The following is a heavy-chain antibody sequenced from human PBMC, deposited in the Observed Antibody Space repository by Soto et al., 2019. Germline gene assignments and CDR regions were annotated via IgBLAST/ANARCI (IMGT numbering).Heavy chain of an antibody. Sequence: KSSETLSLTCTVSGGSISSSSYYWGWIRQPPGKGLEWIGSIYYSGSTYYNPSLKSRVTISVDTSKNQFSLKLSSVTAADTAVYYCARHRTGIVGANWGSGSNWFDPWGQGTLVTVSS. J-gene: IGHJ5*02. CDR3: ARHRTGIVGANWGSGSNWFDP. CDR2: IYYSGST. D-gene: IGHD1-26*01. CDR1: GGSISSSSYY. V-gene: IGHV4-39*01.